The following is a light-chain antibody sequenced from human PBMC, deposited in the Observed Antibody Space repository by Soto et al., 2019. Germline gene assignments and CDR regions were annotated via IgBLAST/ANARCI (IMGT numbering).Light chain of an antibody. CDR3: QQYNSHVYS. CDR2: KAS. V-gene: IGKV1-5*03. CDR1: QSVSTW. J-gene: IGKJ2*03. Sequence: DIQMTQSPSILSASVGDTVNITCRASQSVSTWLAWYQQKPGKAPKVMIYKASTLQIGVPSRFSASGSGTEFTLTISSLQPDDFATYYCQQYNSHVYSFGRGTKLES.